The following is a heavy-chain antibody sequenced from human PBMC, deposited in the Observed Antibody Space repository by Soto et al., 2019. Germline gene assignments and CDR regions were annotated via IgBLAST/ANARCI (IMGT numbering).Heavy chain of an antibody. V-gene: IGHV1-69*06. CDR1: GGTFSSYA. J-gene: IGHJ6*02. CDR2: IIPIFGTA. CDR3: ASTLEKAAAVNYYGMDV. Sequence: SVKVSCKASGGTFSSYAISWVRQAPGQGLEWMGGIIPIFGTANYAQKFQGRVTITADKSTSTAYMELSSLRSEDTAVYYCASTLEKAAAVNYYGMDVWGQGTTVTVSS. D-gene: IGHD6-13*01.